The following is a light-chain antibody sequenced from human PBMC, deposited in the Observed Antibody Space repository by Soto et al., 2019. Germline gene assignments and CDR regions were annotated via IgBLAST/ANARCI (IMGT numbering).Light chain of an antibody. Sequence: IQMTHSPSTLSASVLYRVTITCLASQSISSWLAWYQQEPGKAPKLLIYAASTLQSGVPSRFSGSGSGTDFTLTISSLQPEDFATYFCQQLNSFPLTFGGGTKVDIK. CDR1: QSISSW. CDR2: AAS. V-gene: IGKV1-5*01. J-gene: IGKJ4*01. CDR3: QQLNSFPLT.